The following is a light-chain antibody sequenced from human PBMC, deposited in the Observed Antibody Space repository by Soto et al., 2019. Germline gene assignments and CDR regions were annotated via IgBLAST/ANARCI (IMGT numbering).Light chain of an antibody. CDR1: QSVKSTY. Sequence: ELVLTQSPGTLSLSPGERATLSCRASQSVKSTYLAWYQKKPGQAPRLLIYGASSRATGIPDRFSGSGSGTDFTLTISRLEAEDVGVYYCMQSIQLPLYTFGQGTKLEIK. J-gene: IGKJ2*01. CDR3: MQSIQLPLYT. V-gene: IGKV3-20*01. CDR2: GAS.